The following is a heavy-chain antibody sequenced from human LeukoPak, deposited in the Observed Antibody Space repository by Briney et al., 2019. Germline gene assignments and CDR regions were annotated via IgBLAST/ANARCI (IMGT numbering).Heavy chain of an antibody. CDR1: GYSFTSYW. CDR2: IYPGDSDT. J-gene: IGHJ6*03. CDR3: ARHNYGSGSYSNYYYYMDV. Sequence: GESLKISCKGSGYSFTSYWIGWVRQMPGKGLEWMGIIYPGDSDTRYSPSFQGQVTISADKSISTAYLQWSSLKASDTAMYYCARHNYGSGSYSNYYYYMDVWGKGTTVTISS. V-gene: IGHV5-51*01. D-gene: IGHD3-10*01.